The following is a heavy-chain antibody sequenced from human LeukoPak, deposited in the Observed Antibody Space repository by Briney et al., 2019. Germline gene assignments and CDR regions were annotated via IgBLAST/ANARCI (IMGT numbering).Heavy chain of an antibody. CDR1: GGSIGSYY. V-gene: IGHV4-59*01. Sequence: SETLSLTCTVSGGSIGSYYWSWIRQPPGKGLEWIGYIYYSGSTNYNPSLTSRVTISVDTSKNQFSLKLTSVTAADTAVYYCARDGYSGNDGLWGQGTLVTVSS. CDR2: IYYSGST. J-gene: IGHJ4*02. CDR3: ARDGYSGNDGL. D-gene: IGHD5-12*01.